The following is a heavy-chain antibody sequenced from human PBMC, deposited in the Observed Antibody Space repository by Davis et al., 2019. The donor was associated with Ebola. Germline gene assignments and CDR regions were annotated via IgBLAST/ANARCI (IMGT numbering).Heavy chain of an antibody. CDR2: IYPGDSET. CDR1: GYSFASYW. V-gene: IGHV5-51*01. D-gene: IGHD3-9*01. J-gene: IGHJ4*02. Sequence: PGGSLRLSCKGSGYSFASYWIGWVRQTPGKGLEWMGIIYPGDSETRYSPSFQGQVTISADKSISTAYLQWSSLKASDTAMYYCARRLAMTGYAFDYWGQGTLVTVSS. CDR3: ARRLAMTGYAFDY.